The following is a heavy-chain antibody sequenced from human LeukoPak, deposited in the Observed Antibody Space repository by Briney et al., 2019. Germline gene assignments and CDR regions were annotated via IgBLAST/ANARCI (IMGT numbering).Heavy chain of an antibody. D-gene: IGHD2-2*01. CDR1: GGSISSGGYY. J-gene: IGHJ3*02. CDR2: IYHSGST. V-gene: IGHV4-30-2*01. CDR3: ARVPSSTSGTAFDI. Sequence: PSQTLSLTCTVSGGSISSGGYYWSWIRQPPGKGLEWIGYIYHSGSTYYNPSLKSRVTISVDRSKNQFSLKLSSVTAADTAVYYSARVPSSTSGTAFDIWGQGTMVTVSS.